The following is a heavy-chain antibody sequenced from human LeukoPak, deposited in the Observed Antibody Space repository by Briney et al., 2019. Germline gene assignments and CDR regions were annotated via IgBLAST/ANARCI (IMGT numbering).Heavy chain of an antibody. J-gene: IGHJ4*02. V-gene: IGHV3-30*02. CDR2: IRHDASIK. CDR1: GFIFSTYG. D-gene: IGHD3-16*01. CDR3: AKDSLADIDY. Sequence: PGGSLRLSCAASGFIFSTYGMYWVRQAPGKGLEWVAFIRHDASIKNYADSVKGRSTISRDNSKNTLYLQMNSLRAEDTAVYYCAKDSLADIDYWGRGTLVTVSS.